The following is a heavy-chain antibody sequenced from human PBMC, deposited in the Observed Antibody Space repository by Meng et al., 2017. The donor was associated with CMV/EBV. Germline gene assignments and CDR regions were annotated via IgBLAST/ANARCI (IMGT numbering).Heavy chain of an antibody. Sequence: SETLSLTCTVSGGSISSSSYYWGWIRQPPGKGLEWIGSIYYSGSTNYNPSLKSRVTISVDTSKNQFSLKLSSVTAADTAVYYCAGELVVPAAIRDWYFDLWGRGTLVTVSS. J-gene: IGHJ2*01. CDR1: GGSISSSSYY. V-gene: IGHV4-39*07. D-gene: IGHD2-2*02. CDR3: AGELVVPAAIRDWYFDL. CDR2: IYYSGST.